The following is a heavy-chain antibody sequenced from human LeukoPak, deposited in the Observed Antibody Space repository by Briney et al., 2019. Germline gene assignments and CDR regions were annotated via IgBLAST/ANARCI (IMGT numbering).Heavy chain of an antibody. CDR2: IYYSGST. J-gene: IGHJ6*02. Sequence: PSETLSLTCTVSGGSISSYYWSWIRQPPGKGLERIGYIYYSGSTNYNPSLKSRVTISVDTSKNQFSLKLSSVTAADTDVYYCARVSDYVWGSYRYQDDYGWDVWGQGTTVTVSS. V-gene: IGHV4-59*01. D-gene: IGHD3-16*02. CDR3: ARVSDYVWGSYRYQDDYGWDV. CDR1: GGSISSYY.